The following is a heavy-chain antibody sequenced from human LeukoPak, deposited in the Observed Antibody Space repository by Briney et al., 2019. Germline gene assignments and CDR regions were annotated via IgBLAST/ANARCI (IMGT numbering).Heavy chain of an antibody. J-gene: IGHJ4*02. Sequence: GASVKVSCKASGYTFTSYAMHWVRQAPGQRLEWMGWINAGNGNTKYSQKFQGRVTITRDTSASTAYMELSSLRSEDTAVYYCARDYPGIAAAGPFDYWGQGTLVTVSS. V-gene: IGHV1-3*01. CDR2: INAGNGNT. D-gene: IGHD6-13*01. CDR3: ARDYPGIAAAGPFDY. CDR1: GYTFTSYA.